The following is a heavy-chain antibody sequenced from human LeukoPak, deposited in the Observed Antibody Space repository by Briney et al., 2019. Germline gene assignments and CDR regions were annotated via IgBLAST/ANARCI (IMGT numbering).Heavy chain of an antibody. CDR1: GFTFSSYE. V-gene: IGHV3-48*03. D-gene: IGHD3-16*02. Sequence: GGSLRLSCAATGFTFSSYEMNWVRQAPGKGLEWVSYISSSGSTKYYADSVKGRFTISRDNAKNSLYLQMISLRAEDTALYYCARVEGFIDYWGQGTLVTVSS. CDR3: ARVEGFIDY. J-gene: IGHJ4*02. CDR2: ISSSGSTK.